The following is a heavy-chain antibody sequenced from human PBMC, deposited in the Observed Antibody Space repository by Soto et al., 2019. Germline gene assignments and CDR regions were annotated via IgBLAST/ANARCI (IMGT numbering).Heavy chain of an antibody. CDR1: GFTFSGSA. Sequence: PGGSLRLYCAASGFTFSGSAMHWVRQASGKGLEWVGRIRSKANSYATAYAASVKGRFTISRDDSKNTAYLQMNSLKTEDTAVYYCTTPNSGSYQGYYYYGMDVWGQGTTVTVSS. D-gene: IGHD1-26*01. CDR2: IRSKANSYAT. CDR3: TTPNSGSYQGYYYYGMDV. J-gene: IGHJ6*02. V-gene: IGHV3-73*01.